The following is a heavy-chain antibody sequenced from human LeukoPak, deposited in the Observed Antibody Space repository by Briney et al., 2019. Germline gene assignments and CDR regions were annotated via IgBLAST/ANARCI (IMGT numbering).Heavy chain of an antibody. J-gene: IGHJ3*02. V-gene: IGHV4-31*03. CDR2: IYYSGST. CDR3: ARVSHSSNAFDI. D-gene: IGHD2-2*01. CDR1: GASISTGGFY. Sequence: SQTLSLTCTISGASISTGGFYWTWIRQHPGKGLEWIGYIYYSGSTYYNPSLKSRVTISVDTSKNQFSLKLSSVTAADTAVYYCARVSHSSNAFDIWGQGTMVTVSS.